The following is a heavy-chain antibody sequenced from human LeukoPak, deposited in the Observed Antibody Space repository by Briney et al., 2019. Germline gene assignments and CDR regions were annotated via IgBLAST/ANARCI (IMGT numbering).Heavy chain of an antibody. D-gene: IGHD3-22*01. CDR1: GFTFSSYE. CDR3: AKKVNYDSSGYYAY. V-gene: IGHV3-23*01. J-gene: IGHJ4*02. CDR2: ISGSGGST. Sequence: GGSLRLSCAASGFTFSSYEMNWVRQAPGKGRKWVSAISGSGGSTYYADSVKGRLTISRDNSKNTLYLQMNSLRAEDTAVYYCAKKVNYDSSGYYAYWGQGTLVTVSS.